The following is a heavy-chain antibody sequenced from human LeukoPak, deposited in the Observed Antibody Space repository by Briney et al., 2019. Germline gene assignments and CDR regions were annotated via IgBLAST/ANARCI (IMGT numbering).Heavy chain of an antibody. J-gene: IGHJ4*02. D-gene: IGHD6-6*01. V-gene: IGHV3-74*01. CDR2: ISPTGSTT. CDR1: GFSFSGHW. Sequence: GGSLRLSCTASGFSFSGHWMHWARQLPGKGLVWVSRISPTGSTTSYADSVKGRFTVSRDNAKNTPYLQVNNLRAEDTAVYYCARGPNSNWSGLDFWGQGTLLTVSS. CDR3: ARGPNSNWSGLDF.